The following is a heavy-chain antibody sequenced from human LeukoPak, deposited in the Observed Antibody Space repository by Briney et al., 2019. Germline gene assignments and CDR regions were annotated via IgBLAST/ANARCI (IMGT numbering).Heavy chain of an antibody. Sequence: GGSLRLSCAASGFTFGNCSINWVRQAPGKGLEWVSAISDTGNTYHADSVKGRFTISRDSSKNTLFLQMNRLRPEDAAVYYCAKAPVTTCRGAFCYPFDYWGLGTLVTVSA. J-gene: IGHJ4*02. CDR1: GFTFGNCS. CDR2: ISDTGNT. V-gene: IGHV3-23*01. D-gene: IGHD2-15*01. CDR3: AKAPVTTCRGAFCYPFDY.